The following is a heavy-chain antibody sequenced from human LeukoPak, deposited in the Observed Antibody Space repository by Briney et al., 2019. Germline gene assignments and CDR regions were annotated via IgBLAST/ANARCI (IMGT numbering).Heavy chain of an antibody. J-gene: IGHJ4*02. CDR1: GGSFSGYY. D-gene: IGHD3-3*01. V-gene: IGHV4-34*01. Sequence: SETLSLTCAVYGGSFSGYYWSWIRQPPGKGLEWIGEINHSGSTNYNPSLKSRVTISVDTSKNQFSLKLSSVTAADTAVYYCARGQVRFLEWLYDYWSQGTLVTVSS. CDR3: ARGQVRFLEWLYDY. CDR2: INHSGST.